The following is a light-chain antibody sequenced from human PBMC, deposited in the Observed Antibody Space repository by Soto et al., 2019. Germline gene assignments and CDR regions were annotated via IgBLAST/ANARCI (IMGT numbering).Light chain of an antibody. J-gene: IGKJ4*01. Sequence: IVLKQSPGTLSLSPGERATLPCRASQSVRSSHLAWYQQMPGQAPRLLIYGTSTRATGVPTRFSGSRSGAEFTLTINSLQSEDFAVYYCQPYNNWPLTFGGGTMVDI. V-gene: IGKV3-15*01. CDR2: GTS. CDR3: QPYNNWPLT. CDR1: QSVRSSH.